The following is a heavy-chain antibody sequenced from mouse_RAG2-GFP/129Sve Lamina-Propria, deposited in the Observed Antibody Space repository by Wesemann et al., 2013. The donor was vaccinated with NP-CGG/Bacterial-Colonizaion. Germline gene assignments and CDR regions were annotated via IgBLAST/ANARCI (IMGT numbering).Heavy chain of an antibody. D-gene: IGHD2-3*01. V-gene: IGHV5-6-3*01. CDR1: GFTFSSYA. CDR2: INSNGGST. CDR3: ARLGWLLVFYAMDY. Sequence: EVQLVESGGGLVKPGGSLKLSCAASGFTFSSYAMSWVRQTPEKRLEWVAAINSNGGSTYYPDTVKDRFTISRDNAKNTLFLQMTSLRSEDTAMYYCARLGWLLVFYAMDYWGQGTSVTVSS. J-gene: IGHJ4*01.